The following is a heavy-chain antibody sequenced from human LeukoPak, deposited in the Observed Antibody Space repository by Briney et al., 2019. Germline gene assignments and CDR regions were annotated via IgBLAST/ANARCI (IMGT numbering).Heavy chain of an antibody. D-gene: IGHD5-12*01. Sequence: GGSLRLSCAASGFTFSSYGMSWVRQAPGKGLEWVSAISGSGGSTYYADSVKGRFTISRDNSKNTLYLQMNSLRAEDTAVYDCAKALSYSGYDYYFDFGGQGTLVTVSS. CDR3: AKALSYSGYDYYFDF. J-gene: IGHJ4*02. CDR2: ISGSGGST. CDR1: GFTFSSYG. V-gene: IGHV3-23*01.